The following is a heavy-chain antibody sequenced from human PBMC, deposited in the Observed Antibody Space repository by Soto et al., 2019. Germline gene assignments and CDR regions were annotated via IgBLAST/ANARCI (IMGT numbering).Heavy chain of an antibody. CDR1: GYTFTSYG. D-gene: IGHD4-4*01. CDR3: ARDEKVTTALLTFDY. Sequence: QVQLVQSGAEVKKPGASVKVSCKASGYTFTSYGISWVRQAPGQGLEWMGWISAYNGNTNYAQKLEGRVTMTTDTSTSTAYMELRSLRSDDTAVYYCARDEKVTTALLTFDYWGQGTLVTVSS. J-gene: IGHJ4*02. CDR2: ISAYNGNT. V-gene: IGHV1-18*01.